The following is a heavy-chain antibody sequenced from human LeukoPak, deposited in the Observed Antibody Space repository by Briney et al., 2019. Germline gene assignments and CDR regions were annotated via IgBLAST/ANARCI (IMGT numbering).Heavy chain of an antibody. D-gene: IGHD6-13*01. V-gene: IGHV3-23*01. Sequence: PGGSLRLSCAASGFTFNTYAMSWVRQAPGKGLEWVSAISGSGGSTYYADSVKGRFTISRDNSKNTLYLQMNSLRAEDTAVYYCAKSGIGSSMNWFDPWGQGTLVTVSS. CDR3: AKSGIGSSMNWFDP. J-gene: IGHJ5*02. CDR2: ISGSGGST. CDR1: GFTFNTYA.